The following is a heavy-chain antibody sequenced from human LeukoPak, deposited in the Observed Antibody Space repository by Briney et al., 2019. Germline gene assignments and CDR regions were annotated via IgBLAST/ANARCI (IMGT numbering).Heavy chain of an antibody. J-gene: IGHJ5*02. D-gene: IGHD2-15*01. V-gene: IGHV1-2*02. CDR2: LNPESGGT. Sequence: ASVKVSCKASGYIFTAYYIHWVRQAPGQGLEWVGWLNPESGGTNYARKFQGRVTMTRDTSIGAACMELSGLKLDDTAVYYCARELPPLKKRSGAHWLDPWGQGTLVTVSS. CDR3: ARELPPLKKRSGAHWLDP. CDR1: GYIFTAYY.